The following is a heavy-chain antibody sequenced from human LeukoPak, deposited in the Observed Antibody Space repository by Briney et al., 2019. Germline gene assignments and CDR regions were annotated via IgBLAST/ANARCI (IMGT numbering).Heavy chain of an antibody. CDR1: GFTFSSYA. Sequence: GRSLRLSFAASGFTFSSYAMHWVRQAPGKGLEWVAVISYDGSNKYYADSVKGRFTISRDNSKNTLYLQMNSLRAEDTAVYYCARDQGLFDIWGQGTMVTVSS. J-gene: IGHJ3*02. CDR3: ARDQGLFDI. V-gene: IGHV3-30-3*01. CDR2: ISYDGSNK.